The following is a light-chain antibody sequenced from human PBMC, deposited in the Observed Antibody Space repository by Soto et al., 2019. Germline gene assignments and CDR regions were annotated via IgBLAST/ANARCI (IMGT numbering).Light chain of an antibody. CDR3: TSYTPTGALV. CDR2: EVR. CDR1: NTDVGGYNY. J-gene: IGLJ6*01. V-gene: IGLV2-14*01. Sequence: ALTQPASVSGSPGQSITVSCTGTNTDVGGYNYVSWYQHRPGKAPRLMIYEVRNRLSGVSNRFSGSKSGNTASLTISGLQSEDEADYYCTSYTPTGALVFGSGTKVTVL.